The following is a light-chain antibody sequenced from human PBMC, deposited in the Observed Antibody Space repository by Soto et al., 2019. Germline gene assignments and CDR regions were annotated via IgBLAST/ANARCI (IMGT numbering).Light chain of an antibody. CDR3: MQSAQPPPLT. V-gene: IGKV2D-29*02. CDR1: QSLLHRDGKTY. Sequence: DIVMTQTPPSLSVTPGQPASISCKSSQSLLHRDGKTYLYWYLQKPGQFPQLLIYEVSKRFSGVPDRFTGSGSGTDFTLKISRVEAEDVGVYFCMQSAQPPPLTFGGGTKVEIK. CDR2: EVS. J-gene: IGKJ4*01.